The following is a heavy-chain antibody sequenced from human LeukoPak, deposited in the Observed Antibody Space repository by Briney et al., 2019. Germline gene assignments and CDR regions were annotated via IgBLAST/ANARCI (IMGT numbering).Heavy chain of an antibody. D-gene: IGHD6-19*01. Sequence: GGSLRLSCAASGFTFSSSAMSWVRQAPGKGLEWVSTINGGGEGTHYADSVMGRFTVSRDNSKNTLYLQITSLRAEDTATYYCAKNGIDSGCYESFDHWGQGTLVTVSS. CDR1: GFTFSSSA. V-gene: IGHV3-23*01. CDR3: AKNGIDSGCYESFDH. J-gene: IGHJ4*02. CDR2: INGGGEGT.